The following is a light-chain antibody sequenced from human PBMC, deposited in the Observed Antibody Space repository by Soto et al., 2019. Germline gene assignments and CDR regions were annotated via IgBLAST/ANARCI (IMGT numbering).Light chain of an antibody. CDR1: QSISSY. V-gene: IGKV1-39*01. Sequence: DIQMIQSPSSLSASVGDRVTITCRASQSISSYLNWYQQKPGKAPKLLIYAASSLQSGVPSRFSGSGSGTDFTLTISSLQPEDFATYYCQQSYSTTGITFGQGTRLEIK. CDR3: QQSYSTTGIT. CDR2: AAS. J-gene: IGKJ5*01.